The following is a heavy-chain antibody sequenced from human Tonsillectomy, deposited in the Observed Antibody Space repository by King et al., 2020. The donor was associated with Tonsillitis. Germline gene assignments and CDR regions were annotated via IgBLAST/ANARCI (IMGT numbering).Heavy chain of an antibody. V-gene: IGHV4-39*01. CDR2: IYSSGST. CDR3: AGHWGYGDFVGEY. D-gene: IGHD4-17*01. Sequence: LQLQESGPGLVKPSETLSLTCTVSGGSISSSSYYWGWIRQPPGKGLEWIGSIYSSGSTYYNPSLKSRVTISVDTSKNQFSLKLSSVTAADTAVYYCAGHWGYGDFVGEYWGQGTLVTVSS. CDR1: GGSISSSSYY. J-gene: IGHJ4*02.